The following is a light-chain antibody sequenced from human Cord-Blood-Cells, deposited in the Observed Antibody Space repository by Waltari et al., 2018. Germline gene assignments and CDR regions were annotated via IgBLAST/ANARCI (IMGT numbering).Light chain of an antibody. J-gene: IGLJ3*02. Sequence: QSALTQPASVSGSPGQSITISCTGTSSDVWSYNLVSWYQQHPGKAPKLMIYEGGKRPSGVSNRFSGSKSGNTASLTISGLQAEDEADYYCCSYAGSSTLVFGGGTKLTVL. CDR2: EGG. V-gene: IGLV2-23*01. CDR1: SSDVWSYNL. CDR3: CSYAGSSTLV.